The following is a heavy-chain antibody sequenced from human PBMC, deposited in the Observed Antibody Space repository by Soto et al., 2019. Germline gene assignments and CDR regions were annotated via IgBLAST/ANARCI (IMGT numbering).Heavy chain of an antibody. Sequence: GGSLRLSCAASGFTFTNYAMTWVRQAPGKGLEWVSVISRGGETIYYTDSVKGRFTISRDNSKNTLYLQMNSLRAEDTAVYYCARDFPSGYSYGPDYWGQGTLVTVSS. V-gene: IGHV3-23*01. D-gene: IGHD5-18*01. CDR1: GFTFTNYA. CDR3: ARDFPSGYSYGPDY. J-gene: IGHJ4*02. CDR2: ISRGGETI.